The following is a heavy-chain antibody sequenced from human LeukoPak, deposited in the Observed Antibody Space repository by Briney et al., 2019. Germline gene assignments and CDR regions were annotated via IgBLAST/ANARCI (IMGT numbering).Heavy chain of an antibody. D-gene: IGHD3-10*01. Sequence: GGSLRLSCAASGFTVSSNYMSWVRQAPGKGLEWVSVIYSGGSTYYADSVKGRFTISRDNSKNTLYLQMNSLRAEDTAVYYCARFGESLYYYYYMDVWGKGTTVTISS. J-gene: IGHJ6*03. CDR2: IYSGGST. V-gene: IGHV3-66*01. CDR3: ARFGESLYYYYYMDV. CDR1: GFTVSSNY.